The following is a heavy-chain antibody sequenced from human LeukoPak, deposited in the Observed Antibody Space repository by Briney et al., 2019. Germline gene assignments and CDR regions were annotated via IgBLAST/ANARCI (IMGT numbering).Heavy chain of an antibody. J-gene: IGHJ4*02. CDR3: ATSGGTLGPTNYFAY. Sequence: LSCAASGFTFSSYEMNWVCQAPGKGLEWIGEINHSGSTNYNPSLKSRVTISVDTSKNQFSLKLSSVTAADTAVYYCATSGGTLGPTNYFAYWGQGTPVTVSS. CDR2: INHSGST. D-gene: IGHD3-16*01. CDR1: GFTFSSYE. V-gene: IGHV4-34*08.